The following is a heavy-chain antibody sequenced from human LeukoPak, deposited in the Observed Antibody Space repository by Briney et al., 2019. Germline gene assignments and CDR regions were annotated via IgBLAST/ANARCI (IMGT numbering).Heavy chain of an antibody. CDR3: ARTSTMIDYYFDY. J-gene: IGHJ4*02. CDR1: GGTFSNDA. Sequence: ASVKVSCKASGGTFSNDAISWVRQAPGQGLEWMGIINPSGGSTSYAQKFQGRVTMTRDTSTSTVYMELSSLRSEDTAVYYCARTSTMIDYYFDYWGQGTLVTVSS. V-gene: IGHV1-46*01. CDR2: INPSGGST. D-gene: IGHD3-22*01.